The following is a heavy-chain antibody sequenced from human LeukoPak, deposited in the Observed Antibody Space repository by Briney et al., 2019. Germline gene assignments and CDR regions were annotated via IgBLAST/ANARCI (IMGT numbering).Heavy chain of an antibody. Sequence: ASVKVSCTVSGSSLTELSLYWVRQAPGKGLEWMGGFDVIDAKTFYAQKFQGRVTMTEDSSADTAYMELSSLRSDDTAFYYCAAGRPYSLLDYWGQGTLLTVSS. CDR2: FDVIDAKT. J-gene: IGHJ4*02. CDR1: GSSLTELS. CDR3: AAGRPYSLLDY. V-gene: IGHV1-24*01. D-gene: IGHD5-18*01.